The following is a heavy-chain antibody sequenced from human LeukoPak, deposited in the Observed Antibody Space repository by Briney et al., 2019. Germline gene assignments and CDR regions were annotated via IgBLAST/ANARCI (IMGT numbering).Heavy chain of an antibody. CDR1: GYTFTGYY. V-gene: IGHV1-2*02. CDR3: GREYIVVVPAAKDYYYYYYMDV. Sequence: ASVTVSFKASGYTFTGYYMHWVRQAPGQGLEWMGWINPNSGGTNYAQKFQGRVTMTRDTSISTAYMELSRLRSDDTAVYYCGREYIVVVPAAKDYYYYYYMDVWGKGTTVTVSS. J-gene: IGHJ6*03. D-gene: IGHD2-2*01. CDR2: INPNSGGT.